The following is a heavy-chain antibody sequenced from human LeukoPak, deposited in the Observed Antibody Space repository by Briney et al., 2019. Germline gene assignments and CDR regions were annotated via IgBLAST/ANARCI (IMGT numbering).Heavy chain of an antibody. V-gene: IGHV4-39*07. D-gene: IGHD1-26*01. CDR2: IYYSGST. Sequence: SETLSLTCTVSGGSISSSSDYWGWIRQPPGKGLEWIGSIYYSGSTYYNPSLKSRVTISVDTSKNQFSLKLSSVTAADTAVYYCARVRWELLESGLGSGDYWGQGTLVTVSS. CDR3: ARVRWELLESGLGSGDY. CDR1: GGSISSSSDY. J-gene: IGHJ4*02.